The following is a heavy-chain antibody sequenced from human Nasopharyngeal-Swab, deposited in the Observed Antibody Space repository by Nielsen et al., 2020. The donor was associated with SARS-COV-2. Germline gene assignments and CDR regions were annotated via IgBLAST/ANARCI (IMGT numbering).Heavy chain of an antibody. J-gene: IGHJ2*01. CDR1: GGSISSSSYY. CDR2: IYYSGST. CDR3: ARLSNWYFDL. Sequence: GPLRLSCTVSGGSISSSSYYWGWIRQPPGKGLEWIGSIYYSGSTYYNPSLKSRVTISVDTSKNQFSLKLSSVTAADTAVYYCARLSNWYFDLWGRGTLVTVSS. V-gene: IGHV4-39*01.